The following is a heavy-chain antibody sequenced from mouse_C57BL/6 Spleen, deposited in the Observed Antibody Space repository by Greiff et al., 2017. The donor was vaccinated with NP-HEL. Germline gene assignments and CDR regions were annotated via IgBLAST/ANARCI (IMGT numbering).Heavy chain of an antibody. CDR2: IWGDGST. D-gene: IGHD1-1*01. CDR1: GFSLTSYG. Sequence: VQLQESGPGLVAPSQSLSISCTVSGFSLTSYGVSWVRQPPGKGLEWLGVIWGDGSTNYHSALISSLSISKDNSKSQVFLKLNSLQTDDTAAYYCTKGVLRYAMDYWGQGTSVTVSS. CDR3: TKGVLRYAMDY. J-gene: IGHJ4*01. V-gene: IGHV2-3*01.